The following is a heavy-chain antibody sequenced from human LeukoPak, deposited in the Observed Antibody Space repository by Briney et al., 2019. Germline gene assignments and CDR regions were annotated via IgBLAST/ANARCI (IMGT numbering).Heavy chain of an antibody. D-gene: IGHD1-26*01. CDR2: INYSGNT. CDR1: GGSISTYY. Sequence: SETLSLTCTVSGGSISTYYWSWIRQPPGKGLEWIGYINYSGNTKYNPSLKGRLTISVDTSKNQFSLKLRSVTAADTAVYYCARHSGGYYDFDYWGQGTLVTVSS. V-gene: IGHV4-59*08. J-gene: IGHJ4*02. CDR3: ARHSGGYYDFDY.